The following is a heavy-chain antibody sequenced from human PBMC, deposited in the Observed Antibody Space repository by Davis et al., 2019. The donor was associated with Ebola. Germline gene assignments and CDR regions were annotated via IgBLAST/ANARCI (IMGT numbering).Heavy chain of an antibody. CDR3: ARDGDSWYFDL. CDR2: ISSSSSTI. D-gene: IGHD4-17*01. CDR1: GFTFSSYG. V-gene: IGHV3-48*01. Sequence: GESLKISCAASGFTFSSYGMNWVRQAPGKGLEWLSYISSSSSTIYYADSVKGRFTISRDNAKNSLYLQMNSLRAEDTAVYYCARDGDSWYFDLWGRGTLVTVSS. J-gene: IGHJ2*01.